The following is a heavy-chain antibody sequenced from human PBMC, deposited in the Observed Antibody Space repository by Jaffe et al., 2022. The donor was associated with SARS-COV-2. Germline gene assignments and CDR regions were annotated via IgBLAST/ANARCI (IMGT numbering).Heavy chain of an antibody. D-gene: IGHD6-25*01. CDR2: IYYNGST. J-gene: IGHJ4*02. Sequence: QLHLQESGPGLVKTSETLSLTCNVSGGSVSSRYVYWGWIRQPPGKGLEWIGNIYYNGSTYYNPSLKTRVTISIDTSDNLFSLKLISVTAADTAVYFCAKRTAAEKFDLWGQGTLVTVSS. CDR1: GGSVSSRYVY. CDR3: AKRTAAEKFDL. V-gene: IGHV4-39*01.